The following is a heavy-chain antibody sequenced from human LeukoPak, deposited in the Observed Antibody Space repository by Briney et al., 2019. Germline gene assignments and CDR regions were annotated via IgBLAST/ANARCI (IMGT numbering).Heavy chain of an antibody. D-gene: IGHD3-22*01. CDR3: TTLTDNYYDSRADAFDI. CDR2: IKSETDGGTT. CDR1: GFTFSSYE. V-gene: IGHV3-15*01. Sequence: PGGSLRLSCAASGFTFSSYEMNWVRQAPGKGLEWVGRIKSETDGGTTDYAAPVKGRFTISRDDSKNTLYLQMNSLKTEDTAVYYCTTLTDNYYDSRADAFDIWGQGTMVTVSS. J-gene: IGHJ3*02.